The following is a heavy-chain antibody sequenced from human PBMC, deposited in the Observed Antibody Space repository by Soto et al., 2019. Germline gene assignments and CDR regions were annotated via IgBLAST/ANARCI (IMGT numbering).Heavy chain of an antibody. CDR2: IYYSGST. D-gene: IGHD6-25*01. CDR3: AWFDSGWDKYGC. J-gene: IGHJ4*02. Sequence: SETLSLTCTVSGGSISSYYWSWIRQPPGKGLEWIGYIYYSGSTNYNPSLKSRVTISVDTSKNQFSLKLSSLTAADTAVYYCAWFDSGWDKYGCWGQGTLVTVSS. CDR1: GGSISSYY. V-gene: IGHV4-59*01.